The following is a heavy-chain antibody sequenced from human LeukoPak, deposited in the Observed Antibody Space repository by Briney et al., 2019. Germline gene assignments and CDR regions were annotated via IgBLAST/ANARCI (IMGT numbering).Heavy chain of an antibody. V-gene: IGHV7-4-1*02. CDR1: GYTFSGYA. Sequence: ASVKVSCKASGYTFSGYAMNWVRQAPGQGLEWMGWINTNTGNPTYAQGFTGRFVFSLDTSVSTAYLQISSLKAEDTAVYYCARVAMELPVYVFDYWGQGTLVTVSS. CDR3: ARVAMELPVYVFDY. J-gene: IGHJ4*02. CDR2: INTNTGNP. D-gene: IGHD2-8*01.